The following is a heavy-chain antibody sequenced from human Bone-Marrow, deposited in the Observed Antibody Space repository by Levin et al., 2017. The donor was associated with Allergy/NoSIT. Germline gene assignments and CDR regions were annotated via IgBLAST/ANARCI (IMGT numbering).Heavy chain of an antibody. Sequence: SETLSLTCAISGGSIISNNWWNWVRQPPGKGLEWIGEIFHSDNTNYNPSLRRRVRFSVDKSRNQFSLMLTSVTAADTAIYYCASSVEQWTYFDYWGQGILVTVSS. J-gene: IGHJ4*02. CDR1: GGSIISNNW. V-gene: IGHV4-4*02. CDR2: IFHSDNT. D-gene: IGHD6-19*01. CDR3: ASSVEQWTYFDY.